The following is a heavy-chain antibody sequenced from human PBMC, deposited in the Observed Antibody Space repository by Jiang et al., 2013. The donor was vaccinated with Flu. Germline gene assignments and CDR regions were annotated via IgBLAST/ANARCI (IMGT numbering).Heavy chain of an antibody. V-gene: IGHV2-70*11. Sequence: KPTQTLTLTCAFSGFSLSTSGMCVSWIRQPPGKALEWLARIDWDDDEYYSTSLKTRLTISKDTSKNEVVLTMTDMEPVDTGTYYCARITGAYSHGFDSWGQGALVTVSS. D-gene: IGHD5-18*01. CDR1: GFSLSTSGMC. J-gene: IGHJ4*02. CDR2: IDWDDDE. CDR3: ARITGAYSHGFDS.